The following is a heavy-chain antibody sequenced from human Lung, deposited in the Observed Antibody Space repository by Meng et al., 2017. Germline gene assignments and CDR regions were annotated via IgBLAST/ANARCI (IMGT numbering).Heavy chain of an antibody. J-gene: IGHJ4*02. V-gene: IGHV4-34*01. D-gene: IGHD4-11*01. Sequence: GLQQQWGEGVFKPPGTRSLTCVVSGGSFSDDYWSWIRQPPGKGLEWIGEINHSGSTNYNPSLESRATISVDTSQNNLSLKLSSVTAADSAVYYCARGPTTMAHDFDYWGQGTLVTVSS. CDR2: INHSGST. CDR1: GGSFSDDY. CDR3: ARGPTTMAHDFDY.